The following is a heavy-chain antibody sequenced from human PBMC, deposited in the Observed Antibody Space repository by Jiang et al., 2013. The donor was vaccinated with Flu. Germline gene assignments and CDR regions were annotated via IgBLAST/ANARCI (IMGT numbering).Heavy chain of an antibody. CDR1: GYSFTSYW. J-gene: IGHJ4*02. V-gene: IGHV5-10-1*01. CDR3: ARQGTTVTSLGY. D-gene: IGHD4-17*01. Sequence: PGESLRISCQGSGYSFTSYWISWVRQMPGKGLEWMGKIDPSDSYTDYSPSFQGHVTISADKSISTAYLQWSSLKASDTAMYYCARQGTTVTSLGYWGQGTLVTVSS. CDR2: IDPSDSYT.